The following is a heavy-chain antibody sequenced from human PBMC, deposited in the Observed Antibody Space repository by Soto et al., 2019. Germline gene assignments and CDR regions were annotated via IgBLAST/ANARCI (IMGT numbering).Heavy chain of an antibody. V-gene: IGHV1-69*13. J-gene: IGHJ4*02. CDR1: GGTFSSYA. Sequence: VASVKVSCKASGGTFSSYAISWVRQAPGQGLEWMGGIIPIFGTANYAQKFQGRVTITADESTSTAYMELSSLRSEDTAVYYCARGNSSGWYPFDYWGQGTLVTVSS. CDR2: IIPIFGTA. D-gene: IGHD6-19*01. CDR3: ARGNSSGWYPFDY.